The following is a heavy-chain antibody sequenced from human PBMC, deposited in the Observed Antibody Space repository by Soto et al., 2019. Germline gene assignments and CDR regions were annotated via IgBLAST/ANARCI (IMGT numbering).Heavy chain of an antibody. CDR3: VRGPNSYGSGGYYRYGDFFHX. J-gene: IGHJ4*02. D-gene: IGHD3-10*01. CDR1: GFPLSNFE. CDR2: ISTSGSSI. V-gene: IGHV3-48*03. Sequence: GGSLRLSCAASGFPLSNFEMNWVRRAPGKGLEWIAYISTSGSSIFFADSVQGRCSVSRDNRKNSLSLTLDRLRGDDTALYYCVRGPNSYGSGGYYRYGDFFHXWDQGTQLTVSX.